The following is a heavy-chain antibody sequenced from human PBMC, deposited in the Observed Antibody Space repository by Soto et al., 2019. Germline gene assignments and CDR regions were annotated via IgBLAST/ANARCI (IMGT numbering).Heavy chain of an antibody. CDR1: GFTFSSYA. J-gene: IGHJ6*03. CDR3: AKLNKGNFWTYYYMDV. CDR2: ISGSGGST. D-gene: IGHD3-3*01. Sequence: GGSLRLSCAASGFTFSSYAMSWVRQAPGKGLEWVSAISGSGGSTYYADSVKGRFTISRDNSKNTLYLQMNSLRAEDTAVYYCAKLNKGNFWTYYYMDVWGKGTTVTVSS. V-gene: IGHV3-23*01.